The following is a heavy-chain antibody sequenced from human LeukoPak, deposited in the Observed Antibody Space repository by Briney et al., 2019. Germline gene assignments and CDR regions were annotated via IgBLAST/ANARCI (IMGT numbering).Heavy chain of an antibody. CDR3: SRAADVVLVPPSDD. D-gene: IGHD2-8*02. V-gene: IGHV1-2*02. CDR2: INPNSGDT. CDR1: GYTFIGDF. J-gene: IGHJ4*02. Sequence: ASVKVSCRASGYTFIGDFMHWVRQAPGQGLEWMGWINPNSGDTNYAQKFKGRVTMTRDTSISAAYMELSGLRFDDTAVYYCSRAADVVLVPPSDDWGQGTLVTVSS.